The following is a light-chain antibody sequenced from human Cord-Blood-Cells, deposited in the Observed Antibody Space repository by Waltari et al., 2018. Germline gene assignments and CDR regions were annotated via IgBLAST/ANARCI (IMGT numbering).Light chain of an antibody. CDR3: CSYAGSSTFEV. J-gene: IGLJ2*01. V-gene: IGLV2-23*03. Sequence: QSALTQPASVSGSPGQSITISCTGTSSDVGSYNLVSWYQQHPGKAPKLMIYEGSKRPSGVSNGFSGSKSGNTASLTLSGLQAEDEADYYCCSYAGSSTFEVFGGGTKLTVL. CDR2: EGS. CDR1: SSDVGSYNL.